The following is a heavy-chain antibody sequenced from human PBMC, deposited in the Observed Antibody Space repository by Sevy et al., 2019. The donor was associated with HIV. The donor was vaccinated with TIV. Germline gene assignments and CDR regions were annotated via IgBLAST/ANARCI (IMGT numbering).Heavy chain of an antibody. CDR1: GDSVSSNSAA. V-gene: IGHV6-1*01. CDR2: TYYRSKWYN. CDR3: ARDQWELGPLNFDY. Sequence: SQTLSLTCAISGDSVSSNSAAWNWIRQSPSRGLEWLGRTYYRSKWYNDYAVSVKSRITINPDTSKNQCSLQLNSVTPEDTAVYYCARDQWELGPLNFDYWGQGTLVTVSS. D-gene: IGHD1-26*01. J-gene: IGHJ4*02.